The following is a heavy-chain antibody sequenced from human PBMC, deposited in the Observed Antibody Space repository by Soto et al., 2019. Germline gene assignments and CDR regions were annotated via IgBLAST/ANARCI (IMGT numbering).Heavy chain of an antibody. CDR1: GPTFIAYY. CDR2: IDPKSGGT. V-gene: IGHV1-2*02. CDR3: ARVSVDVPE. J-gene: IGHJ4*02. Sequence: QLVQSGAEVKKPGASVRVSCKTSGPTFIAYYIHRVRQAPGQGFEWMGWIDPKSGGTTYEQKFLGRVTMTRDTSINTAYMDLNRLTSDDTAVYYCARVSVDVPEWGQGTLITVSS. D-gene: IGHD5-12*01.